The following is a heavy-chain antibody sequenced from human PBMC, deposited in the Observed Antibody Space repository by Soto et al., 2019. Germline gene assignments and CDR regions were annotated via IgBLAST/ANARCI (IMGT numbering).Heavy chain of an antibody. CDR2: IYYSGST. D-gene: IGHD5-12*01. J-gene: IGHJ4*02. CDR1: GGSISSYY. V-gene: IGHV4-59*08. Sequence: QVQLQESGPGLVKPSETLSLTCTVSGGSISSYYWSWIRQPPGKGLEWIGYIYYSGSTSYNPSLKSRVTIAVDTSKNQFSLKLSSVTAADTAVYYCARPRYSSYEGFYYWGQGTLVTVSS. CDR3: ARPRYSSYEGFYY.